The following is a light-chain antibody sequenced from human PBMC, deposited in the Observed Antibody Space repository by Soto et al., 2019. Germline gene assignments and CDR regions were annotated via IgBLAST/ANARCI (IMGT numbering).Light chain of an antibody. V-gene: IGKV3-15*01. CDR2: DAS. J-gene: IGKJ4*01. CDR1: QSVSSK. Sequence: ETVMTQSPATLSVSPGERVTLSCRASQSVSSKLAWYQQKPGQAPRLLIYDASTRATGIPGRYSGSGSGTEFTLTISSLQFEDSAVYYSHQYNDWPPGLTFGGGTKVEIK. CDR3: HQYNDWPPGLT.